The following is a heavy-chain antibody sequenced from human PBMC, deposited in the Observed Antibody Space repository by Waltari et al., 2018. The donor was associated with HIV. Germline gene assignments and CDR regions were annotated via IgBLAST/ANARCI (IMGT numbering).Heavy chain of an antibody. V-gene: IGHV3-74*01. CDR1: GFTFTNYW. CDR2: MNGDGSVI. J-gene: IGHJ4*02. Sequence: EVQLVESGGGLVQPGGSLRLSCAASGFTFTNYWMHWVRQAPGKGLMWVSNMNGDGSVIRYADSVRCRFTISRDNAKNTLYLQMNSLRAEDTAVYYCASLIAAGGGYWGQGTLVTVSS. D-gene: IGHD6-25*01. CDR3: ASLIAAGGGY.